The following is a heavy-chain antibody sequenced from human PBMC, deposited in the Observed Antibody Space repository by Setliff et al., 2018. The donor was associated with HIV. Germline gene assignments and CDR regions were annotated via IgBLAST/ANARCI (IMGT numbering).Heavy chain of an antibody. CDR1: RFIFSSYS. D-gene: IGHD2-21*01. Sequence: GGSLRLSCAASRFIFSSYSMNWVRQAPGKGLEWVSSISSTGTYIYYADSMKGRFTISRDNSKNTLYLQMNSLRADDTAVYYCAKGGLDSVFQSFDYWGQGTLVTVSS. J-gene: IGHJ4*02. CDR2: ISSTGTYI. CDR3: AKGGLDSVFQSFDY. V-gene: IGHV3-21*04.